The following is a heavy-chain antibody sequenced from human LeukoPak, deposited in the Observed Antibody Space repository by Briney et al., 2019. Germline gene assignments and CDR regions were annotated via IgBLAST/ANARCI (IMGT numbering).Heavy chain of an antibody. J-gene: IGHJ3*02. CDR2: INHSGST. V-gene: IGHV4-34*01. Sequence: SETLSLTCAVYGGSFSGYYWSWIRQPPGKGLEWIGEINHSGSTYYNPSLKSRVTISVDTSKNQFSLKLSSVTAADTAVYYCARQDYDFWSGYYKLSAFDIWGQGTMVTVSS. CDR1: GGSFSGYY. D-gene: IGHD3-3*01. CDR3: ARQDYDFWSGYYKLSAFDI.